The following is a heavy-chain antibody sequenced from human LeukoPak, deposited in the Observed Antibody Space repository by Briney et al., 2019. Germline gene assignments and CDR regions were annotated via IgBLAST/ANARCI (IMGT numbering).Heavy chain of an antibody. Sequence: ASVKVYCKASGYTFTTYGISWVRQAPGQGLEWMGWINTYNGDTNYEQKYQGRVTMTTDTSTSTAYMELRSLTSDDTAVYYCARDFSSVLGTNWYRPFDYWGQGTLVTVSS. V-gene: IGHV1-18*01. J-gene: IGHJ4*02. D-gene: IGHD6-13*01. CDR3: ARDFSSVLGTNWYRPFDY. CDR1: GYTFTTYG. CDR2: INTYNGDT.